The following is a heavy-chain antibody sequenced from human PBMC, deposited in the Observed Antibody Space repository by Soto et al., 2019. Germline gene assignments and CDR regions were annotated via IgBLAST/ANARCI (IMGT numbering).Heavy chain of an antibody. CDR2: IYPGDSDT. Sequence: PGESLKISCKGSGYSFSNYWIGWVRQMPGKGLEWMGIIYPGDSDTRYSPSFQGQVTISADKSISTAYLQWSSLKASDTAMYYCATRVHAYYPSKYYYGMDVWGQGTTVTVSS. V-gene: IGHV5-51*01. CDR1: GYSFSNYW. J-gene: IGHJ6*02. D-gene: IGHD3-16*01. CDR3: ATRVHAYYPSKYYYGMDV.